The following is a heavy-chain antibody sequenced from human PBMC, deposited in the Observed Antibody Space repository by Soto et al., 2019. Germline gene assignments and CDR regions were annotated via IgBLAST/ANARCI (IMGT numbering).Heavy chain of an antibody. CDR3: ASDLGSSGYYSEAFDI. CDR2: ISYDGSNK. J-gene: IGHJ3*02. V-gene: IGHV3-30-3*01. Sequence: QVQLVESGGGVVQPGRSLRLSCAASGFTFSSYAMHWVRQAPGKGLEWVAVISYDGSNKYYADSVKGRFTISRDNSKNSLYLQMNSLRAEDTAVYYCASDLGSSGYYSEAFDIWGQGTMVTVSS. CDR1: GFTFSSYA. D-gene: IGHD3-22*01.